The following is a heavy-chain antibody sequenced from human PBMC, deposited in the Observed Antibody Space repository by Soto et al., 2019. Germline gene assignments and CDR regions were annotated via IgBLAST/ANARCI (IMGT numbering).Heavy chain of an antibody. CDR3: ARVPSSDYYYYYGMDV. CDR2: IWYDGSNK. CDR1: GFTFSSYG. V-gene: IGHV3-33*01. D-gene: IGHD6-6*01. J-gene: IGHJ6*02. Sequence: GGSLRLSCAASGFTFSSYGMHWVRQAPGKGLEWVAVIWYDGSNKYYADSVKGRFTISRDNSKNTLYLQMNSLRAEDTAVYYCARVPSSDYYYYYGMDVWGQGTTVTVSS.